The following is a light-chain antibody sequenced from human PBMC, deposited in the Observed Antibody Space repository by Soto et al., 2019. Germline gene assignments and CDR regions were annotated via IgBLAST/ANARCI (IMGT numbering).Light chain of an antibody. CDR3: QQYVILPIT. Sequence: DIQMTQSPSSLFASVGDRVTITCQATQDINIYLNWYQQKPGKAPNLLIYDASNLEVEVPSRFSGSGSGTDFTFTISSLQTEDIGIYYCQQYVILPITFGRGTGRDIK. CDR1: QDINIY. CDR2: DAS. V-gene: IGKV1-33*01. J-gene: IGKJ5*01.